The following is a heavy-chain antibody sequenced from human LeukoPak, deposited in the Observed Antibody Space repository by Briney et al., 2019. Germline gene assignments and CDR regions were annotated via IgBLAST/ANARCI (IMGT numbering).Heavy chain of an antibody. CDR3: ARDVSGSYSFDY. CDR2: ISHDGSHK. Sequence: GGSLTLSCIASGYPFSNYFMHWVRQAPGEGLEWLSLISHDGSHKSYADSVKGRFTVSRDNSKNTLSLQMNSLRVDDAAIYYCARDVSGSYSFDYCGQGTLITVSS. CDR1: GYPFSNYF. D-gene: IGHD1-26*01. V-gene: IGHV3-30*04. J-gene: IGHJ4*02.